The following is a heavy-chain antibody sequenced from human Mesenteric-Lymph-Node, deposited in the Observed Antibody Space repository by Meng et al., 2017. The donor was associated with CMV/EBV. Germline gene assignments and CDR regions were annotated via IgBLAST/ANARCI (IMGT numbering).Heavy chain of an antibody. CDR1: GGSITSNNDF. CDR3: ARAEYSSGWSSFYFDY. D-gene: IGHD6-19*01. Sequence: SETLSLTCSVSGGSITSNNDFWGWIRQSPGKGLQWIGSVYYNGHTYDNPSLESRVTLSVDTSKNQFSLKLSSVTAADTAVYYCARAEYSSGWSSFYFDYWGQGTLVTVSS. CDR2: VYYNGHT. J-gene: IGHJ4*02. V-gene: IGHV4-39*07.